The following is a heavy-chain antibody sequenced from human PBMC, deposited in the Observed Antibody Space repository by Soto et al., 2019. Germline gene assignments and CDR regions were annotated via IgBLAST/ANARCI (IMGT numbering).Heavy chain of an antibody. CDR2: IVVGSGNT. CDR3: AAGSGGERYYDFWSGYYPYYYGMDV. J-gene: IGHJ6*02. V-gene: IGHV1-58*01. Sequence: SVKVSCKASGFTFTSSAVQWVRQARGQRLEWIGWIVVGSGNTNYAQKFQERVTITRDMSTSTAYMELSSLRSEDTAVYYCAAGSGGERYYDFWSGYYPYYYGMDVWGQGTTVTVSS. CDR1: GFTFTSSA. D-gene: IGHD3-3*01.